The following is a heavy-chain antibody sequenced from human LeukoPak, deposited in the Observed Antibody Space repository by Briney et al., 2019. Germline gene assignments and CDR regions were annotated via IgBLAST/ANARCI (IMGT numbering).Heavy chain of an antibody. CDR2: IRYDGSNK. CDR3: AKETGFGEKIGSWFDP. CDR1: GFTFSSYG. V-gene: IGHV3-30*02. D-gene: IGHD3-10*01. Sequence: GGSLRLSCAASGFTFSSYGMHWVRQAPGKGLEWVAFIRYDGSNKYYADSVKGRFTISRDNSKNTLYLQMNSLRAEDTAVYYCAKETGFGEKIGSWFDPWGQGTLVTVSS. J-gene: IGHJ5*02.